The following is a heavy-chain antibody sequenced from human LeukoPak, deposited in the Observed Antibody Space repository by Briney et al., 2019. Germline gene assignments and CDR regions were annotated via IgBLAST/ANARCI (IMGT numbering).Heavy chain of an antibody. CDR3: ARVRCYYGSGSYYFDY. CDR2: IKQDGSEK. Sequence: GGSLRLSCAASGFTFSSYWMSWVRQAPGKGLEWVANIKQDGSEKYYVDSVKGRFTISRDNAKNSLYLQMNSLRAEDTAVYYCARVRCYYGSGSYYFDYWGQGTLVTVSS. J-gene: IGHJ4*02. V-gene: IGHV3-7*01. CDR1: GFTFSSYW. D-gene: IGHD3-10*01.